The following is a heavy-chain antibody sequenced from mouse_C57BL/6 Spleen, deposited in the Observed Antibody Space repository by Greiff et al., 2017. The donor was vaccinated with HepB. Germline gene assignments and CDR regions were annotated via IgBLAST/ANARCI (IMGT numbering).Heavy chain of an antibody. V-gene: IGHV5-2*01. D-gene: IGHD2-1*01. CDR2: INSDGGST. J-gene: IGHJ1*03. CDR3: ARRGLNYGNYDWYFDV. CDR1: EYEFPSHD. Sequence: EVQGVESGGGLVQPGESLKLSCESNEYEFPSHDMSWVRKTPEKRLELVAAINSDGGSTYYPDTMERRFIISRDNTKKTLYLQMSSLRSEETALYYWARRGLNYGNYDWYFDVWGTGTTVTVSS.